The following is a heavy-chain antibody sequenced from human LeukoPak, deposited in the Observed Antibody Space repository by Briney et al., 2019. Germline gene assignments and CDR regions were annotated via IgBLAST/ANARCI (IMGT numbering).Heavy chain of an antibody. CDR2: IYHSGST. J-gene: IGHJ6*02. CDR1: GGSISSGGYS. Sequence: SQTLSLTCAVSGGSISSGGYSWSWIRQPPGKGLEWIGYIYHSGSTYYNPSLKSRVTISVDRSKNQFSLKLSSVTAADTAVYYCARDGPFRPRGPGYGMDVWGQGTTVTVSS. V-gene: IGHV4-30-2*01. D-gene: IGHD3-10*01. CDR3: ARDGPFRPRGPGYGMDV.